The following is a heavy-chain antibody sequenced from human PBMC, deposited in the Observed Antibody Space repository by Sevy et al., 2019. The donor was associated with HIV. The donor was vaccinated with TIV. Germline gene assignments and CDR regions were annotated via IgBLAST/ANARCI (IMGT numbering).Heavy chain of an antibody. CDR1: GYSLTGYY. CDR3: ARMGDYADTSGYYPLKY. V-gene: IGHV1-2*02. CDR2: INPGTGGT. Sequence: ASVKVSCKASGYSLTGYYVHWLRQAPGQGLEWMGWINPGTGGTYFARRFQDRVTLTTGKSITTAFMELNGLTFEDTAVYYCARMGDYADTSGYYPLKYWGQGPLVTVSS. D-gene: IGHD3-22*01. J-gene: IGHJ4*02.